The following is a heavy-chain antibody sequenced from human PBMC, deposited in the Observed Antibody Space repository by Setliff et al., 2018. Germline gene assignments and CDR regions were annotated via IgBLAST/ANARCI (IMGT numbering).Heavy chain of an antibody. D-gene: IGHD2-15*01. V-gene: IGHV5-51*01. CDR2: IYPGDSDT. CDR3: ARDCSAGVCQVDY. J-gene: IGHJ4*02. CDR1: GYIFTTHW. Sequence: PGESLKISCQASGYIFTTHWIGWVRQMPGKGLEWMGIIYPGDSDTRYSPSFQGQVTFSADKSINTAYLQWSSLRTSDTAIYYCARDCSAGVCQVDYWGQGTLVTVS.